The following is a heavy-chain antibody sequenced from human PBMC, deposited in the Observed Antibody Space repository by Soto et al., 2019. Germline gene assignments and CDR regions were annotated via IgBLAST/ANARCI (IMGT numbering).Heavy chain of an antibody. V-gene: IGHV1-46*01. Sequence: QVQVVQSGAEVKKPGASVKVSCKASGYTFTSYYLHWVRQAPGQGLEWMGIVNPSGGHTSYAQKFHGRVTMTSDPSTSTVYMELSSLRSEDTAVYYCARGPLRGFGELFPHYYDVDVWGQGTTVTVSS. CDR2: VNPSGGHT. J-gene: IGHJ6*02. CDR1: GYTFTSYY. D-gene: IGHD3-10*01. CDR3: ARGPLRGFGELFPHYYDVDV.